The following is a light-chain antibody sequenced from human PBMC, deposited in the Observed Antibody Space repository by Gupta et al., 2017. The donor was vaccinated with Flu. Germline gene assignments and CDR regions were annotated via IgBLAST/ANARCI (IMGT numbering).Light chain of an antibody. J-gene: IGLJ1*01. Sequence: QSALTQPPSASGSPGQSLSIPCTGTSSDVGGYNFVSWYQQREGKAPKLIIYEVIKRRSGVPDRFSGSKSGNTASLTVSGLQADDEADYYCSSYAGTSDYYVFGTGTKVTVL. CDR3: SSYAGTSDYYV. CDR1: SSDVGGYNF. CDR2: EVI. V-gene: IGLV2-8*01.